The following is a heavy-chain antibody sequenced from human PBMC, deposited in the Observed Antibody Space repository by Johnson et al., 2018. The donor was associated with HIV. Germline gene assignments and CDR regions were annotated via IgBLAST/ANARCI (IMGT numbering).Heavy chain of an antibody. V-gene: IGHV3-30-3*01. D-gene: IGHD4-17*01. CDR2: ISYDGSNK. CDR3: ARVSSSVTTARYGAFDI. Sequence: QVQLVESGGGLAQPGGSLRLSCAASGFTFSSYALHWVRQAPGKGLEWVAVISYDGSNKYYADSVKGRFTISRDNSKNTLYLQINSLRAEDTAVYYCARVSSSVTTARYGAFDIWGQGTMVIVSS. J-gene: IGHJ3*02. CDR1: GFTFSSYA.